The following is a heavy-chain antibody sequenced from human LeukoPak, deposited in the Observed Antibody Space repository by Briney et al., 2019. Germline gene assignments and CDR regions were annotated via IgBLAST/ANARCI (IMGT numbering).Heavy chain of an antibody. CDR1: GFTFSSYG. V-gene: IGHV3-30*18. Sequence: GGSLRLSCAASGFTFSSYGIHWVRQAPGKGLEWVAAISYDGSNKYYADSVKGRFTISRDNSKNTLYLQMNSLRAEGTAIYYCAKDYSGSYYLIDFWGQGTLVTVSS. CDR3: AKDYSGSYYLIDF. CDR2: ISYDGSNK. D-gene: IGHD1-26*01. J-gene: IGHJ4*02.